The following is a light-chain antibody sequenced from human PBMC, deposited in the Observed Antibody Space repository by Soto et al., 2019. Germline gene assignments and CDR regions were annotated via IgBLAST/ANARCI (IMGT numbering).Light chain of an antibody. Sequence: QSALTQPPSASGSPGQSVTISCTGTSSDVGAYNYVSWFQQHPGKAPKLMIYDVSKRPSGVPDRFSGSKSGNTASLTISGLQAEDEADYYCCSYAGSYTGVFGTGTKVTVL. J-gene: IGLJ1*01. V-gene: IGLV2-11*01. CDR3: CSYAGSYTGV. CDR1: SSDVGAYNY. CDR2: DVS.